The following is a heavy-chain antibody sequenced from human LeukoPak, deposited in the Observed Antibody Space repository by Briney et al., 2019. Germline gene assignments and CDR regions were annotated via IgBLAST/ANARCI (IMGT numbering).Heavy chain of an antibody. D-gene: IGHD5-18*01. CDR1: GGSIRTYS. V-gene: IGHV4-59*13. Sequence: PSETLSLTCSVSGGSIRTYSWSWIRLPPGKGLEWVGHMYYSGTTKYNPSLKSRVTISVDTSKNQFSLRLSSVTAADTAVYFCARAGSIYGWFDYWGQGTLVTVSS. CDR3: ARAGSIYGWFDY. CDR2: MYYSGTT. J-gene: IGHJ4*02.